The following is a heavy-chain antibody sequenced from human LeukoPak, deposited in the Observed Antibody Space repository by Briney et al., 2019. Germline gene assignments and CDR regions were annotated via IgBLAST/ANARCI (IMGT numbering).Heavy chain of an antibody. CDR2: IRYDGSNK. CDR3: ARALHDSSGYYFDY. V-gene: IGHV3-30*02. J-gene: IGHJ4*02. CDR1: GFTFSSYG. Sequence: GGSLRLSCAASGFTFSSYGMHWVRQAPGKGLEWVAFIRYDGSNKYYADSVKGRFTISRDSAKDSLFLQMNSLRAEDTAVYYCARALHDSSGYYFDYWGQGTLVTVSS. D-gene: IGHD3-22*01.